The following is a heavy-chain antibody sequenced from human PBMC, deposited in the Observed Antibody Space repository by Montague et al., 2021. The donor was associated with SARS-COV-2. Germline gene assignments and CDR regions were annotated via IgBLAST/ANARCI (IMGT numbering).Heavy chain of an antibody. Sequence: SLRLSCAASGFDFFNFDMVWVRQAPERGLEWISDISSSGATILYADSLKGRFTISRDNIQKSLYLQMNSLRAEDTAVYYCATNKYCTLHDCLHGRHYFDHWGQGTLVTVSS. CDR1: GFDFFNFD. CDR3: ATNKYCTLHDCLHGRHYFDH. J-gene: IGHJ4*02. V-gene: IGHV3-48*03. CDR2: ISSSGATI. D-gene: IGHD2-8*01.